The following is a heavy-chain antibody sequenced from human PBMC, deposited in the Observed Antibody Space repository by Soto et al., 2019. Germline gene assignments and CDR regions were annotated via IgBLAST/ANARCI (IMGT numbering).Heavy chain of an antibody. CDR3: ARGETTVVTSFDY. CDR1: GFTFSSYA. D-gene: IGHD4-17*01. V-gene: IGHV1-69*01. CDR2: IIPIFGTA. J-gene: IGHJ4*02. Sequence: GGSLRLSCAASGFTFSSYAMYWVRQAPGKGLEWMGGIIPIFGTANYAQKFQGRVTITADESTSTAYMELSSLRSEDTAVYYCARGETTVVTSFDYWGQGTLVTVSS.